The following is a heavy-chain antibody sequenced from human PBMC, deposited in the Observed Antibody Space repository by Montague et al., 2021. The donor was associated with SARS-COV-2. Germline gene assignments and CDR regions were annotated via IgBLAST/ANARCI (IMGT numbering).Heavy chain of an antibody. CDR1: GGSFSTYS. CDR3: ARLGDGVVPSPILGVGPYYSYCYMDV. CDR2: IHHGGST. Sequence: SETLSLTCAVHGGSFSTYSWNWIRQPPGKGLEWIGEIHHGGSTNYNPSLKSRVTISADTSKNQFSLKLTSVAAADTTVYYRARLGDGVVPSPILGVGPYYSYCYMDVWGKGTTVTVSS. V-gene: IGHV4-34*01. J-gene: IGHJ6*03. D-gene: IGHD3-10*01.